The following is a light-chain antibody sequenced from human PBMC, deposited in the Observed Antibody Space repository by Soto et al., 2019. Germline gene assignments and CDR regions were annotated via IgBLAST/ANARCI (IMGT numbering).Light chain of an antibody. CDR1: QTVRNNY. J-gene: IGKJ1*01. CDR2: DAS. Sequence: EFVLTQSPGTLSLSPGERATLSCRASQTVRNNYLAWYQQKPGQAPRLLIYDASSRATGIPDRFSGSGSGTDFTLTISRLEPEDFAGYYCQQYGSSPWTFGQGTKVDIK. V-gene: IGKV3-20*01. CDR3: QQYGSSPWT.